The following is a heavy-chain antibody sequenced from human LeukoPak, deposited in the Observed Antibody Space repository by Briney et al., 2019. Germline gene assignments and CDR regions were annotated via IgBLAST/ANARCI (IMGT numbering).Heavy chain of an antibody. CDR2: ISGDNGSI. CDR3: VRAYSRGYSDDFDY. J-gene: IGHJ4*02. V-gene: IGHV3-11*01. CDR1: GFTFSDYY. Sequence: GGSLRLSCAASGFTFSDYYMSWFRQAPVKGLEWLSYISGDNGSIYYADSVRGRFTISRDNAKNSLYLQVNSLRGEDTAVYYCVRAYSRGYSDDFDYWGQGTLVTVSS. D-gene: IGHD6-25*01.